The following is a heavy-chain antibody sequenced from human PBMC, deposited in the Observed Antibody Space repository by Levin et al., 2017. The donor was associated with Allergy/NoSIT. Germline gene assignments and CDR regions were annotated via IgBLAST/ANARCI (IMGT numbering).Heavy chain of an antibody. Sequence: GGSLRLSCAASGFIFSSYAMSWVRQAPGKGLEWVSTIVSNGFSSYYTDSVKGRFTISRDNSKNTLFLQMNSLRAEDSAIYYCAKAGNSAYYSQDYYGMDVWGLGTTVTVSS. D-gene: IGHD3-22*01. J-gene: IGHJ6*02. CDR1: GFIFSSYA. V-gene: IGHV3-23*01. CDR3: AKAGNSAYYSQDYYGMDV. CDR2: IVSNGFSS.